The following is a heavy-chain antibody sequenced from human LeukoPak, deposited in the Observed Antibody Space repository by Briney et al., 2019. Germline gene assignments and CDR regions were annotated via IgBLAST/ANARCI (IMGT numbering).Heavy chain of an antibody. CDR1: GFTFSNSW. V-gene: IGHV3-74*01. CDR3: ARGTAITAGIDY. CDR2: INTDGSAA. Sequence: GGSLTLSCAASGFTFSNSWMHWVRQAPGKGLVWVSHINTDGSAATYGDPAKGRFTVSRDNAKNTLFLQMSSLRVEDTGVYYGARGTAITAGIDYWGQGTLVTVSS. J-gene: IGHJ4*02. D-gene: IGHD6-13*01.